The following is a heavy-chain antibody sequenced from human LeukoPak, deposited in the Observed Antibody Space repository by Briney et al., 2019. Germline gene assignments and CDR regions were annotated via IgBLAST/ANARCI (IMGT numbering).Heavy chain of an antibody. Sequence: SETLSLTCTVSGGSISSSSYYWGWIRQPPGKGLEWIGSIYYSGSTYYNPSLKSRVTISVDTSKNQFSLKLSSVTAADTAVYYCARGGIAVTPTGGWFDPWGQGTLVTVSS. CDR2: IYYSGST. V-gene: IGHV4-39*07. CDR3: ARGGIAVTPTGGWFDP. J-gene: IGHJ5*02. CDR1: GGSISSSSYY. D-gene: IGHD6-19*01.